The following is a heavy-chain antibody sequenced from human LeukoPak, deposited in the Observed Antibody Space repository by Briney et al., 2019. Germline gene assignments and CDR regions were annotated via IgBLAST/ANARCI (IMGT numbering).Heavy chain of an antibody. CDR3: ASLRSRSSWTTFYFDY. J-gene: IGHJ4*02. D-gene: IGHD6-13*01. CDR1: GGSISSSDNY. Sequence: SETQSLTCTVSGGSISSSDNYWGWIRQPPGKGLEWIGTIYYSGSTYYNPSLKSRVTISVDTSKNQFSLKLSSVTAADTAVYYCASLRSRSSWTTFYFDYWGQGTLVTVSS. V-gene: IGHV4-39*01. CDR2: IYYSGST.